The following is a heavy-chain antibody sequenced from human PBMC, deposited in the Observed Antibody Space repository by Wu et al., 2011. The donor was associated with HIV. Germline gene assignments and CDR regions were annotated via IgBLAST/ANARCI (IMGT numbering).Heavy chain of an antibody. Sequence: QVQLVQSEAEVRKPGASVKVSCKASGYTFSYDITWVRQAPGQGLEWMGWMNPSRGNTGYAQKFQGRVSMTRNTATSTAYLELGILTSDDTAIYYCARALNGYNWDWGQGTLVIVSS. D-gene: IGHD5-24*01. V-gene: IGHV1-8*02. CDR1: GYTFSYD. CDR2: MNPSRGNT. CDR3: ARALNGYNWD. J-gene: IGHJ4*02.